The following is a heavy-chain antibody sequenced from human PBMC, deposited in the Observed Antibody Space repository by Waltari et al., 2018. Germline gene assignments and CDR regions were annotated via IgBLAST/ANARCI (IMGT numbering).Heavy chain of an antibody. Sequence: EVQLVQSGAEVKKPGESLKISCKGSGYSFTSYWIGWVRQMPGKGLEWMGIIYPGDSDTRDSPSFQGQVTISADKSISTAYLQWSSLKASDTAMYYCARHRIVATDYYYYMDVWGKGTTVTVSS. CDR1: GYSFTSYW. D-gene: IGHD5-12*01. J-gene: IGHJ6*03. CDR3: ARHRIVATDYYYYMDV. CDR2: IYPGDSDT. V-gene: IGHV5-51*01.